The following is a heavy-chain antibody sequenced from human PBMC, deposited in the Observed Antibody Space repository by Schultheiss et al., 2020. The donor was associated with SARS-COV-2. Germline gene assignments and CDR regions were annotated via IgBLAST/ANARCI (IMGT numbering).Heavy chain of an antibody. CDR1: GFTFDDYA. CDR2: IKSKTDGGTT. D-gene: IGHD6-19*01. Sequence: GGSLRLSCAASGFTFDDYAMHWVRQAPGKGLEWVGRIKSKTDGGTTDYAAPVKGRFTISRDDSKNTLYLQMNSLRAEDTAVYYCAKDFVGYSSGWYVFDYWGQGTLVTVSS. V-gene: IGHV3-15*01. CDR3: AKDFVGYSSGWYVFDY. J-gene: IGHJ4*02.